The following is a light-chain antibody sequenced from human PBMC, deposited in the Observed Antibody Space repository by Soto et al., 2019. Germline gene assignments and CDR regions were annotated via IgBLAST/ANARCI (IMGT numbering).Light chain of an antibody. CDR3: CSYAGSNIFAV. J-gene: IGLJ2*01. CDR2: EDT. Sequence: QSALTQPASVSGSPGQSITISCTGTSSDIGSYDRVSWYQRHPGKAPKLMIYEDTRRPSGISNRFSGSKSGYTASLTISGLQAEDEGDYYCCSYAGSNIFAVFGGGTKVTVL. V-gene: IGLV2-23*02. CDR1: SSDIGSYDR.